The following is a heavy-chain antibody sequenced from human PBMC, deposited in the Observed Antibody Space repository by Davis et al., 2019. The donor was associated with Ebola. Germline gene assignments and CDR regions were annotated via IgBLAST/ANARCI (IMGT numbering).Heavy chain of an antibody. CDR2: IKQDGSEK. CDR3: ARDPAALDY. J-gene: IGHJ4*02. D-gene: IGHD6-13*01. CDR1: GFTFSSYW. V-gene: IGHV3-7*01. Sequence: GESLKISCAASGFTFSSYWMSWVRQAPGKGLEWVANIKQDGSEKYYVDSVKGRFTISRDNAKNSLYLQMNSLRAEDTAVYYCARDPAALDYWGQGTLVTVSS.